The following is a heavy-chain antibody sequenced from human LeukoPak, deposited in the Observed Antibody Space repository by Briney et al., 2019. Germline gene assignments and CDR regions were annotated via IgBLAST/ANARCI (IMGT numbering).Heavy chain of an antibody. CDR1: GFTFSVYY. V-gene: IGHV3-11*04. CDR2: INSSGSTI. Sequence: GGSLRLSCAASGFTFSVYYMSWIRHAPGKGLEGVSYINSSGSTIYYADSVKGRFTISRDNAKNSLYLQMNSLRAEDTAVYYCATSHPMIVVVIPEAFDIWGQGTMVTVSS. D-gene: IGHD3-22*01. CDR3: ATSHPMIVVVIPEAFDI. J-gene: IGHJ3*02.